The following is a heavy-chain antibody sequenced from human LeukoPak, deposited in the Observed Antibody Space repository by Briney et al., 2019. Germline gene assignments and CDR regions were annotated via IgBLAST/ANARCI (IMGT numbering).Heavy chain of an antibody. Sequence: GGSLRLSCAASGFTFSSYAMSWVRQAPGKGLEWVAVISYHGIDKYYADSVKGRFTISRDNSKNALYLQMNSLRPEDTAVYYCARAGEDVVLGPAPVGGSPYNWFDPWGQGTLVTVSS. CDR3: ARAGEDVVLGPAPVGGSPYNWFDP. J-gene: IGHJ5*02. D-gene: IGHD2-2*01. CDR2: ISYHGIDK. CDR1: GFTFSSYA. V-gene: IGHV3-30-3*01.